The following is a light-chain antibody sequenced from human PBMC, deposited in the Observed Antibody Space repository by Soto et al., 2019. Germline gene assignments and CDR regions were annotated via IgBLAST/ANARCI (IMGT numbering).Light chain of an antibody. V-gene: IGKV1-5*03. Sequence: DIQMTQSPSTLSASVGDRVTITCRASQSISTWLAWYQQKAGKAPKLLIYQASTLESGVPSRVSGSGSGTEFTLTISSLQPDDFATYYCQQYSSYSRTFGQGTEVEIK. CDR1: QSISTW. CDR2: QAS. CDR3: QQYSSYSRT. J-gene: IGKJ1*01.